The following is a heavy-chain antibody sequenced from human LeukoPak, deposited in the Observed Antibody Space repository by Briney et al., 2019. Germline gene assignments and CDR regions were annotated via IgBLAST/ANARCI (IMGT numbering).Heavy chain of an antibody. D-gene: IGHD1-26*01. V-gene: IGHV3-23*01. Sequence: GGSLRLSCAASGFTLTTYAVNWVRQAPGEGLEWVSGVGGGGTEYFADSVQGRFIISNESSQTLAHLQMNSLTVEDTAVYYCATAQGAFDYWGQGTLVTVSS. CDR2: VGGGGTE. CDR3: ATAQGAFDY. J-gene: IGHJ4*02. CDR1: GFTLTTYA.